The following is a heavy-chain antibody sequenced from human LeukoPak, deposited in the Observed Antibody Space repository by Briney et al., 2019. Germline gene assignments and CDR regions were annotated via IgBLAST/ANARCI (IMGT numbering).Heavy chain of an antibody. Sequence: SETLSLTCTVSGGSISSGSYYWSWIRQPAGKGLEWIGRIYTSGSTNYNPSLKSRVTISVDTSKNQFSLKLSSVTAADTAVYYCARGCSSTSCYTRDAFDIWGQGTMVTVSS. J-gene: IGHJ3*02. CDR1: GGSISSGSYY. D-gene: IGHD2-2*02. CDR3: ARGCSSTSCYTRDAFDI. CDR2: IYTSGST. V-gene: IGHV4-61*02.